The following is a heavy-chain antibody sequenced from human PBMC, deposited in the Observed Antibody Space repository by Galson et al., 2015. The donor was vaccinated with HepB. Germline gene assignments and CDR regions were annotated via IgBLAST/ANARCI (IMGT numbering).Heavy chain of an antibody. J-gene: IGHJ6*03. V-gene: IGHV3-7*01. D-gene: IGHD4-23*01. Sequence: SLRLSCAASGFTFWSYWMSWVRQAPGKGLEWVANIKQDGTEKYYADSVKGRFTVSRDNAKNSLYLQMNGLRVEDTAVYYCVRVGRWQLGVKFYFYMDVWGKGTTVIVSS. CDR3: VRVGRWQLGVKFYFYMDV. CDR1: GFTFWSYW. CDR2: IKQDGTEK.